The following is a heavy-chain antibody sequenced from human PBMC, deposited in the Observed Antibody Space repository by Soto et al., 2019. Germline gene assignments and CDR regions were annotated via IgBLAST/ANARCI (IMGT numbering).Heavy chain of an antibody. V-gene: IGHV1-8*01. CDR1: GYTFTSYE. J-gene: IGHJ4*02. CDR2: MNPNTGNS. CDR3: ARRAETNGWNGFGADKYYFDF. Sequence: GASVKVSCKASGYTFTSYEIYWVRQATGQGLEWMGWMNPNTGNSGYAQKFQGRVTMTSDTSISTAHMELSSLRSEDTAVYYYARRAETNGWNGFGADKYYFDFWGQGTLVTVPQ. D-gene: IGHD1-1*01.